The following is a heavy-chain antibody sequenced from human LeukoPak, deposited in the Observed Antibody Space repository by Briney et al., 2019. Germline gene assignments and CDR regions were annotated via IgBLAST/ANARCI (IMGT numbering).Heavy chain of an antibody. V-gene: IGHV4-59*12. Sequence: SETLSLTCTVSGGSISSYYWSWIRQPPGKGLEWIGYIYYSGTTNYNPSLKSRVTISVDTSKNQFSLKLSSVTAADTAVYYCARTYYDILTGYYFDPWGQGTLVTVSS. CDR1: GGSISSYY. CDR2: IYYSGTT. J-gene: IGHJ5*02. CDR3: ARTYYDILTGYYFDP. D-gene: IGHD3-9*01.